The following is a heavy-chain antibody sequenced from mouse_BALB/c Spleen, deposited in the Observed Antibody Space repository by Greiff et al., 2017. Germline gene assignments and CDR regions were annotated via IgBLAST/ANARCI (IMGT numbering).Heavy chain of an antibody. CDR3: ATQGNYAGNFDY. V-gene: IGHV14-3*02. J-gene: IGHJ2*01. CDR1: GFNIKDTY. D-gene: IGHD2-1*01. CDR2: IDPANGNT. Sequence: VQLKESGAELVKPGASVKLSCTASGFNIKDTYMHWVKQRPEQGLEWIGRIDPANGNTKYDPKFQGKATITADTSSNTAYLQLSSLTSEDTAVYYCATQGNYAGNFDYWGQGTTLTVSS.